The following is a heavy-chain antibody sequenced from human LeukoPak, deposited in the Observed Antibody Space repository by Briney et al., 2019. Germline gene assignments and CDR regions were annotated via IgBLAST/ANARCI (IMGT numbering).Heavy chain of an antibody. CDR1: GDSIGSGYY. V-gene: IGHV4-34*01. J-gene: IGHJ3*02. CDR3: AREGYYYDSSGSTFDAFDI. Sequence: PSETLSLTCTVSGDSIGSGYYWSWIRQPPGKGLEWIGEINHSGSTNYNPSLKSRVTISVDTSKNQFSLKLSSVTAADTAVYYCAREGYYYDSSGSTFDAFDIWGQGTMVTVSS. CDR2: INHSGST. D-gene: IGHD3-22*01.